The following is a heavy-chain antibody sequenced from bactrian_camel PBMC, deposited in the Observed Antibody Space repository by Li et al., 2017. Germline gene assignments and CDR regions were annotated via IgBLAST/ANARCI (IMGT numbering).Heavy chain of an antibody. D-gene: IGHD3*01. J-gene: IGHJ6*01. V-gene: IGHV3S6*01. CDR2: LYTHDSRT. Sequence: HVQLVESGGGSVQAGGSLRLSCAVSGYAAYSVYCRAWLRQAPGKEREGVAHLYTHDSRTSYADSVKGRFTISQDKSKNTVYLQMDSLKPEDTAVYYCATDLIGCQEDYCPCPQSEFGYWGQGTQVTVS. CDR1: GYAAYSVYC. CDR3: ATDLIGCQEDYCPCPQSEFGY.